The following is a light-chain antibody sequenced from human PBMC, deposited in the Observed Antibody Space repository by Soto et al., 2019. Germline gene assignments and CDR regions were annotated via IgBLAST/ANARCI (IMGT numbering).Light chain of an antibody. Sequence: EIVMTQSPATLSVSPGERATLSCRASQSVSSNLAWYQQKPGQAPRLLIYGASTRATGIPARFSGRGSATEFTLTISSLQSEDCAVYYCQQCNDCPHTFGQGTKLEIK. CDR1: QSVSSN. CDR3: QQCNDCPHT. J-gene: IGKJ2*01. V-gene: IGKV3-15*01. CDR2: GAS.